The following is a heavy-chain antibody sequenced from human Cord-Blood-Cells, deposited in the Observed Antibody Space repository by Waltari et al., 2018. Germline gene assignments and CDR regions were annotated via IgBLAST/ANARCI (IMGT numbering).Heavy chain of an antibody. V-gene: IGHV4-39*01. J-gene: IGHJ5*02. CDR2: IYYSGST. D-gene: IGHD6-19*01. Sequence: QLQLQESGPGLVKPSEPLSLTCTVSGGSISSSSYYSGWIRQPPGKGLEWIGSIYYSGSTYYNPSLKSRVTISVDTSKNQFSLKLSSVTAADTAVYYCARPGGAVAGTHWFDPWGQGTLVTVSS. CDR1: GGSISSSSYY. CDR3: ARPGGAVAGTHWFDP.